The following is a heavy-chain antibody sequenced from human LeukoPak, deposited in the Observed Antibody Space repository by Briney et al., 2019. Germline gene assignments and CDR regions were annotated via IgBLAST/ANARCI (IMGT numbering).Heavy chain of an antibody. Sequence: PSGTLSLTCAVSGGSISSSNWWRWVRQPPGKGLEWIGEIYHGGSTNYNPSLKSRVTISVDKSKNQFSLKLSSVTAADTAVYYCARGLILWFGESTDAFDIWGQGTMVTVSS. CDR1: GGSISSSNW. CDR2: IYHGGST. V-gene: IGHV4-4*02. D-gene: IGHD3-10*01. CDR3: ARGLILWFGESTDAFDI. J-gene: IGHJ3*02.